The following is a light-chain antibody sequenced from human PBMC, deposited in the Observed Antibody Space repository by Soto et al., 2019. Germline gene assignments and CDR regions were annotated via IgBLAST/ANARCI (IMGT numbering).Light chain of an antibody. J-gene: IGLJ2*01. V-gene: IGLV2-14*03. CDR1: NNDVGAYNY. CDR3: RSYTTTSPPVI. Sequence: QSALTQPASVSGSPGQSITISCTGTNNDVGAYNYVSWYQQHPGKAPKLMIYDVTNRPSGVSNRFSGSKSGNTASLTISGLQAEDEADYYCRSYTTTSPPVIFGGGTKLTVL. CDR2: DVT.